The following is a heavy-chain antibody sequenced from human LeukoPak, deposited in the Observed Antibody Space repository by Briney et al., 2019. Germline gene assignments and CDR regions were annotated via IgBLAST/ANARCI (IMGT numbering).Heavy chain of an antibody. V-gene: IGHV4-34*01. CDR2: INHSGST. J-gene: IGHJ4*02. CDR3: ARHSSTYYDSSGYYGFDY. D-gene: IGHD3-22*01. Sequence: SGTLSLTCAVYGGSFSGYYWSWIRQPPGKGLEWIGEINHSGSTNYNPSLKSRVTISVDTSKNQFSLKLSSVTAADTAVYYCARHSSTYYDSSGYYGFDYWGQGTLVTVSS. CDR1: GGSFSGYY.